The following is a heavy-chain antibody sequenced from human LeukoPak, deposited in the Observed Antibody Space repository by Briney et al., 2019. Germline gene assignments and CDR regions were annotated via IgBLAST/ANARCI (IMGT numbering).Heavy chain of an antibody. CDR2: IYYSGST. CDR3: ARGRYSNYNY. J-gene: IGHJ4*02. V-gene: IGHV4-59*12. D-gene: IGHD4-11*01. Sequence: SETLSLTCTVSGGSNTTYYGTWIRQSPGKGLEWIGYIYYSGSTTYNPSLKSRVTISVDTSKNQFSLKLSSVTAADTAVYYCARGRYSNYNYWGQGTLVTVSS. CDR1: GGSNTTYY.